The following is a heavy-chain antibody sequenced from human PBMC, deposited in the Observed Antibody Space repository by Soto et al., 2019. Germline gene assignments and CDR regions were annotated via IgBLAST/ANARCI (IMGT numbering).Heavy chain of an antibody. V-gene: IGHV4-39*01. D-gene: IGHD3-16*01. J-gene: IGHJ4*02. CDR3: ARLGVRLAAY. CDR2: LYYSGST. Sequence: QRQLQESGPGLVKPSETLSLTCTVSCGSISSSSYYLGWISQPPGKGLEWIGSLYYSGSTYYNPSLKSRVPISVDTSKNQLSLKLSSVTAADAAVYYYARLGVRLAAYWGQGTLVTDFS. CDR1: CGSISSSSYY.